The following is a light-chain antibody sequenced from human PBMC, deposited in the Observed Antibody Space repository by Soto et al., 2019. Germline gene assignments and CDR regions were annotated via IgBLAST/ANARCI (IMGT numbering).Light chain of an antibody. Sequence: ESMLTQSPGTLSLSPGERATLSCRASQSVITRYLAWYQQKPGQAPRLLIYGASIRATGIPDRFSGSGSGTDFTLNISRLEPEDFAVYYCHQFGSSPPAFTFGQQTKLEI. V-gene: IGKV3-20*01. CDR2: GAS. J-gene: IGKJ2*01. CDR3: HQFGSSPPAFT. CDR1: QSVITRY.